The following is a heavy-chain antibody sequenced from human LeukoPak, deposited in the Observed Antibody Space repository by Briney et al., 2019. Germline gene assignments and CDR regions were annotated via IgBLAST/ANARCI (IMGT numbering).Heavy chain of an antibody. CDR2: IIPIFGTA. CDR3: ARDPLAYCGGDCYYSYGMDV. Sequence: SVKVSCKASGGTFISYAISWVRQAPGQGLEWMGGIIPIFGTANYAQKFQGRVTITADESTSTAYMELSSLRSEDTAVYYCARDPLAYCGGDCYYSYGMDVWGQGTTVTVSS. J-gene: IGHJ6*02. V-gene: IGHV1-69*13. CDR1: GGTFISYA. D-gene: IGHD2-21*02.